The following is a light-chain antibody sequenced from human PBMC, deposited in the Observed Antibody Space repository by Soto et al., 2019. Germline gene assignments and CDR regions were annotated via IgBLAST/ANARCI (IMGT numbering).Light chain of an antibody. V-gene: IGKV3-15*01. Sequence: EIVMTQSPATLSVSPGERATLSCRASQGVSTNLAWYQQKAGQAPRLLIYGASTRATGIPARFSGSGSGTDFSLTISSLQSEDFAVYYCQQYDNWPPWTFGQGTKVEFK. CDR3: QQYDNWPPWT. CDR1: QGVSTN. J-gene: IGKJ1*01. CDR2: GAS.